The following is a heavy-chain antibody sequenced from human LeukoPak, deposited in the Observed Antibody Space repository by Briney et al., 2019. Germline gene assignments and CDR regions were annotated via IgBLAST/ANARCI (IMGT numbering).Heavy chain of an antibody. V-gene: IGHV4-34*01. CDR2: INHSGST. J-gene: IGHJ6*03. CDR3: ARVINSYSSSWGYQYYYMDV. CDR1: GGSFSGYY. D-gene: IGHD6-6*01. Sequence: SETLSLTCAVYGGSFSGYYWSWIRQPPGKGLEWIGEINHSGSTNYNPSLKSRVTMSVDTSKNQFSLKLSSVTAADTAVYYCARVINSYSSSWGYQYYYMDVWGQGTLVTVSS.